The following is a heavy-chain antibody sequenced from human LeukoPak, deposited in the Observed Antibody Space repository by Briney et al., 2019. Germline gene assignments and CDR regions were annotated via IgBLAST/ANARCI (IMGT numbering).Heavy chain of an antibody. Sequence: GGSLSLSCAASGFTFSSYSMDWVRPAPGKGLEWVSSISSSSSYIYYADSVKGRFTISRDNAKNSLYLQMNSLRAEDTAGYYCARDTYCGGDCYSNYFDYWGQGTLVTVSS. CDR3: ARDTYCGGDCYSNYFDY. V-gene: IGHV3-21*01. CDR1: GFTFSSYS. J-gene: IGHJ4*02. CDR2: ISSSSSYI. D-gene: IGHD2-21*02.